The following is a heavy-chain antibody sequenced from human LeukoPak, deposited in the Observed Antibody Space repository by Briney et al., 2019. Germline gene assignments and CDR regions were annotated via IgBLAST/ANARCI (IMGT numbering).Heavy chain of an antibody. Sequence: ASVKVSCKASGYTFTSYAMHWVRQAPGQRLEWMGWINAGNGNTKYSQKFQGRVTITRDTSASTAYMELSSLRSEDTAVYYCARDLSPNYYDSSGYSPLLFWGQGTLVAVSS. CDR1: GYTFTSYA. V-gene: IGHV1-3*01. CDR3: ARDLSPNYYDSSGYSPLLF. J-gene: IGHJ4*02. CDR2: INAGNGNT. D-gene: IGHD3-22*01.